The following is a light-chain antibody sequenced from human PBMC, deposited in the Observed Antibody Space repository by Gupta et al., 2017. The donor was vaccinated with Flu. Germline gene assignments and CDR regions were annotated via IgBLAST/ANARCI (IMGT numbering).Light chain of an antibody. J-gene: IGKJ5*01. CDR1: QGISSY. Sequence: SPSFLSASVGDRVTITCRASQGISSYLAWYQQKPEKAPKLLIYAASTLQSGVPSRFSGSGSGTEFTLTISSLQPEDFATYYCQQLNSYPTFGQGTRLEIK. CDR3: QQLNSYPT. CDR2: AAS. V-gene: IGKV1-9*01.